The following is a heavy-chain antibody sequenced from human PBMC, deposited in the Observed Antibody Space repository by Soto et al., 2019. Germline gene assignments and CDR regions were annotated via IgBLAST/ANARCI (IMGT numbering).Heavy chain of an antibody. Sequence: PSETLSLTCTVPGGSISSYYWSWIRQPPGKGLEWIGYIYYSGSTNYNPSLKSRVTISVDTSKNQFSLKLSSVTAADTAVYYCASGELRYFDWLLYGPNDAFDIWGQGTMVTVSS. D-gene: IGHD3-9*01. CDR3: ASGELRYFDWLLYGPNDAFDI. CDR2: IYYSGST. V-gene: IGHV4-59*01. CDR1: GGSISSYY. J-gene: IGHJ3*02.